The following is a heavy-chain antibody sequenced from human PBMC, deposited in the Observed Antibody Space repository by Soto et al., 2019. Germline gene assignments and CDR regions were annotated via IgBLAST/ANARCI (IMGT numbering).Heavy chain of an antibody. CDR3: ASRDPGTSVDY. CDR2: IYRTGST. Sequence: KPSETLSLTCAVPGGSFTSNNWWTWVRQPPGQGLEWIGEIYRTGSTNYNPSLKSRVTISLDKSENQFSLKVTSLTAADTAVYYCASRDPGTSVDYWGQGTLVTSPQ. D-gene: IGHD1-7*01. CDR1: GGSFTSNNW. J-gene: IGHJ4*02. V-gene: IGHV4-4*02.